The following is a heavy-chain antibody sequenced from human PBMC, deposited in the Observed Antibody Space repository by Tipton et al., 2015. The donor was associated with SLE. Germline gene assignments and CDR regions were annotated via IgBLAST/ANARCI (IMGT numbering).Heavy chain of an antibody. Sequence: TLSLTCAVYGGSFSGSSWSWIRQPPGKGLEWIGEINLGGTTNYIPSLESRVTMSLDPSKDQFSLKLSSVTAADTAVYYCARRDGLDGFDIWGQGTLVTVSS. D-gene: IGHD3-22*01. J-gene: IGHJ3*02. V-gene: IGHV4-34*01. CDR2: INLGGTT. CDR1: GGSFSGSS. CDR3: ARRDGLDGFDI.